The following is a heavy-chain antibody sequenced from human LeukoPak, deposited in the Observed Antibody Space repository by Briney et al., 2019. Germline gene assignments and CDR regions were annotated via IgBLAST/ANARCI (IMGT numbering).Heavy chain of an antibody. CDR3: ARANYYDSSGSVNFDY. D-gene: IGHD3-22*01. CDR1: GDSVSSNSAA. V-gene: IGHV6-1*01. Sequence: SQTLSPTCAISGDSVSSNSAAWNWIRQSPSRGLEWLGRTYYRSKWYNEYALSVKSRISINPDTSKNQFSLQLSSVTPEDTAVYYCARANYYDSSGSVNFDYWGQGTLVTVSS. J-gene: IGHJ4*02. CDR2: TYYRSKWYN.